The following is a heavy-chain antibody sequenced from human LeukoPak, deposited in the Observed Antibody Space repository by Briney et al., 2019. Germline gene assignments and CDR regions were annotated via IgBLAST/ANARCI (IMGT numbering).Heavy chain of an antibody. CDR3: ARGGRGFDY. CDR2: INHSGST. Sequence: SETLSLTCAVYGGSFSGYYWSWIRQPPGKGLEWIGEINHSGSTNYNPSLKSRVTISVDTSKNQFSLKLSSVTAADTAVYYCARGGRGFDYWGQGTLVTVSS. CDR1: GGSFSGYY. V-gene: IGHV4-34*01. J-gene: IGHJ4*02. D-gene: IGHD1-26*01.